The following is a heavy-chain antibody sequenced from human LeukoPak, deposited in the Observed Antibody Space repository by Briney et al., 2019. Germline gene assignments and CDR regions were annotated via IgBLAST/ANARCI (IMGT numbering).Heavy chain of an antibody. CDR2: IYTSGST. V-gene: IGHV4-4*07. Sequence: PSETLSLTCTVSGGSISSYYWSWIRQPAGKGLEWIGRIYTSGSTNYNPSLKSRVTMSVDTSKNQFSLKLSSVTAADTAVYYCARGPVRSSSWYLDYFDYWGQGTLVTVSS. CDR3: ARGPVRSSSWYLDYFDY. D-gene: IGHD6-13*01. CDR1: GGSISSYY. J-gene: IGHJ4*02.